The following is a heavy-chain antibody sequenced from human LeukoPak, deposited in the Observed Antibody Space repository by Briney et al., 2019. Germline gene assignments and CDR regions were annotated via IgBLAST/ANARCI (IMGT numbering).Heavy chain of an antibody. CDR3: AREPYGGNLYYFDY. CDR1: GFTFSSNY. V-gene: IGHV3-53*01. CDR2: IYSGGST. J-gene: IGHJ4*02. Sequence: GGSLRLSCAASGFTFSSNYMNWVRQAPGKGLEGVSVIYSGGSTYYADSVKGRFTISRDNSKNTLYLQMNSLRAEDTAVYYCAREPYGGNLYYFDYWGQGTLVTVSS. D-gene: IGHD4-23*01.